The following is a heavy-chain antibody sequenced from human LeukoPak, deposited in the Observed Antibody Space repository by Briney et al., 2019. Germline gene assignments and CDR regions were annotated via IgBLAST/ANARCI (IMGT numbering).Heavy chain of an antibody. CDR3: ARGLWFGESNWFDP. CDR2: IYYSGST. V-gene: IGHV4-59*01. J-gene: IGHJ5*02. CDR1: GGSISSYY. Sequence: PSETLSLTCTVSGGSISSYYWSWIRQPPGKGLESIGYIYYSGSTNYNPSLKSRVTISVDTSKNQFSLKLSSVTAADTAVYYCARGLWFGESNWFDPWGQGTLVTVSS. D-gene: IGHD3-10*01.